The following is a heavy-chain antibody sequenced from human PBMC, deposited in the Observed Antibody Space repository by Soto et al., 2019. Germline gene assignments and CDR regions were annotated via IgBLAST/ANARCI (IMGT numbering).Heavy chain of an antibody. J-gene: IGHJ5*02. D-gene: IGHD6-19*01. CDR3: VTDIGKTVAAS. Sequence: PGESLKIACTGSGFTFSNYGLHWVRQAPGKGLEWVAVITYDARNKYYADSVKGRFTISRDNSENTMYLEMKSLRPEDTAVYYCVTDIGKTVAASWGQGTLVTVSS. V-gene: IGHV3-30*03. CDR2: ITYDARNK. CDR1: GFTFSNYG.